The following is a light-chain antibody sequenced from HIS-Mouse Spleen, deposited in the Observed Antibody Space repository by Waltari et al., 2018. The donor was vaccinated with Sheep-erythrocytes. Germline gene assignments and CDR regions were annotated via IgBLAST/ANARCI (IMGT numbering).Light chain of an antibody. CDR3: CSYAGSYTWV. CDR2: DVS. V-gene: IGLV2-11*01. CDR1: SSDVGGYNY. Sequence: QSALTQPRSVSGSPGPSVTIPCPGTSSDVGGYNYLPWYHQHPGKAPQLMIYDVSKRPSGVPDRFSGSKSGNTASLTISGLQAEDEADYYCCSYAGSYTWVFGGGTKLTVL. J-gene: IGLJ3*02.